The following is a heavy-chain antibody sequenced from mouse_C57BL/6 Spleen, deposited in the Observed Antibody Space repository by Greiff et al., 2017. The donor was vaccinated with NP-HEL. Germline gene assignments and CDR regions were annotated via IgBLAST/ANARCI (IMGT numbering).Heavy chain of an antibody. CDR3: ARENDGYYLYFDY. D-gene: IGHD2-3*01. CDR1: GYAFSSSW. J-gene: IGHJ2*01. V-gene: IGHV1-82*01. CDR2: IYPGDGDT. Sequence: VQLQESGPELVKPGASVKISCKASGYAFSSSWMNWVKQRPGKGLEWIGRIYPGDGDTNYNGKFKGKATLTADKSSSTAYMQLSSLTSEDSAVYFCARENDGYYLYFDYWGQGTTLTVSS.